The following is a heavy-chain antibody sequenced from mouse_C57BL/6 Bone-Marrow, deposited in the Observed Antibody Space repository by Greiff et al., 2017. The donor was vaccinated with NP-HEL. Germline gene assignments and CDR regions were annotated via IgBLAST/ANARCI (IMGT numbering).Heavy chain of an antibody. CDR2: ISYDGSN. V-gene: IGHV3-6*01. Sequence: EVKLQESGPGLVKPSQSLSLTCSVTGYSITSGYYWNWIRQFPGNKLEWMGYISYDGSNNYNPSLKNRISITRDTSKNQFFLKLNSVTTEDTATYYCARWGGLRRTYWGQGTLVTVSA. CDR3: ARWGGLRRTY. J-gene: IGHJ3*01. D-gene: IGHD2-4*01. CDR1: GYSITSGYY.